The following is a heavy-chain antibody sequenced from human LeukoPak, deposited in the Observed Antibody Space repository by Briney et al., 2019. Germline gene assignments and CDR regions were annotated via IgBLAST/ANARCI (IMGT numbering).Heavy chain of an antibody. Sequence: GRSLRLSCAASGFTFSTYFMHWVRQAPGKGLEWVADIASDGSHTFYVESVKGRFTISRDNSKNTLYLQMNSLRAEDTAVYFCARERQDTILHSGAFDIWGQGTKVTVSS. CDR1: GFTFSTYF. V-gene: IGHV3-30-3*01. D-gene: IGHD2-21*01. CDR2: IASDGSHT. CDR3: ARERQDTILHSGAFDI. J-gene: IGHJ3*02.